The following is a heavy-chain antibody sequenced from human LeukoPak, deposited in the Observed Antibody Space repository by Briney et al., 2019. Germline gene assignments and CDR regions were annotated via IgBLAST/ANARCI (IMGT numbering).Heavy chain of an antibody. D-gene: IGHD1-1*01. Sequence: GGSLRLSCAASGFTFSSYAMNWVRQAPGKGLEYVSAISSNGGSTYYANSVKGRFTISRDNSKNTLYLQMGSLRAEDMAVYYCARVAATGSSDYLGQGTMVTVSS. V-gene: IGHV3-64*01. CDR1: GFTFSSYA. CDR2: ISSNGGST. J-gene: IGHJ4*02. CDR3: ARVAATGSSDY.